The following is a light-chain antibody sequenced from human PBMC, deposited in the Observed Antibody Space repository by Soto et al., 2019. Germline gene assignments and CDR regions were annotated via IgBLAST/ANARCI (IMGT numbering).Light chain of an antibody. Sequence: QSALTQPPSASGSPGQSVTISCTGTSSDVGRYNYVSWYQQHPRKAPKLMIYEVSERPSGVPDRFSGSKSGNTASLTVSGLQGEDEADYYCSSYAGSNSVLFGGGTKLTVL. V-gene: IGLV2-8*01. CDR1: SSDVGRYNY. J-gene: IGLJ2*01. CDR3: SSYAGSNSVL. CDR2: EVS.